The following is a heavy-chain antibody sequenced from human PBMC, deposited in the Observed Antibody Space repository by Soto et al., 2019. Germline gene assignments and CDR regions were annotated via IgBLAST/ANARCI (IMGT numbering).Heavy chain of an antibody. CDR1: GYTFSIYG. D-gene: IGHD3-10*01. CDR3: VRDLDGSGSYYTDY. J-gene: IGHJ4*02. Sequence: GASVKVSCKASGYTFSIYGINWVRQAPGQGLEWMGWTRPNNGNTKYAQNLQGRVTMTTDTSTGTAYMELRSLRPDNTAVYYCVRDLDGSGSYYTDYWCQGTLVTVSS. V-gene: IGHV1-18*01. CDR2: TRPNNGNT.